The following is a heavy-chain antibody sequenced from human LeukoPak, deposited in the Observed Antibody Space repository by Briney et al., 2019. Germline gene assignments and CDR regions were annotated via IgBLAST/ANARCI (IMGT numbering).Heavy chain of an antibody. CDR2: ISGSGGST. CDR1: GFTFSSYA. D-gene: IGHD3-10*01. Sequence: PGGSLRLSCAASGFTFSSYAMSWVRQAPGKGLEWVSAISGSGGSTYYADSVKGRFTISRDNSKNTLCLQMNSLRAEDTAVYYCAKPGSGSYDYYYGMDVWGQGTTVTVSS. V-gene: IGHV3-23*01. J-gene: IGHJ6*02. CDR3: AKPGSGSYDYYYGMDV.